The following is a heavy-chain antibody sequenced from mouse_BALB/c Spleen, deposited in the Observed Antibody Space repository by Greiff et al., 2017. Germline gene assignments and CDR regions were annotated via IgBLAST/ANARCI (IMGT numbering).Heavy chain of an antibody. Sequence: VQLQQSGAELVKPGASVKLSCTASGFNIKDTYMHWVKQRPEQGLEWIGRIDPANGNTKYDPKFQGKATITADTSSNTAYLQLSSLTSEDTAVYYCARTVTIDYAMDYWGQGTSVTVSS. CDR3: ARTVTIDYAMDY. V-gene: IGHV14-3*02. CDR2: IDPANGNT. J-gene: IGHJ4*01. D-gene: IGHD2-13*01. CDR1: GFNIKDTY.